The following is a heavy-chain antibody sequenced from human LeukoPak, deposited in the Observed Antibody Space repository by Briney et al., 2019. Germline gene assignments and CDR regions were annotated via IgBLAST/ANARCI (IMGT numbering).Heavy chain of an antibody. V-gene: IGHV3-74*01. Sequence: PGGSLRLSCAASGFTFGSYWMCWVRQDPGKGLAWVSCIKTDGSITAYAGSVKGRFTISRDNAKNTLYLQMNSLRADDTAVYHCARDGDAPMTDFDYWGQGTLVTVSS. D-gene: IGHD2-21*02. CDR1: GFTFGSYW. CDR2: IKTDGSIT. CDR3: ARDGDAPMTDFDY. J-gene: IGHJ4*02.